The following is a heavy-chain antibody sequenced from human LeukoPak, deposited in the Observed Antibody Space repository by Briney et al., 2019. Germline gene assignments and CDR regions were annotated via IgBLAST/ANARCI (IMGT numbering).Heavy chain of an antibody. D-gene: IGHD2-2*02. Sequence: PSEILSLTCTVSSGSISGDTSYWGWIRQPPGKGLEWIASIYYTGSTYYSPSLRSRVTISVDTSKNQFFLKLNSLTAADTAVYYCARVLCSSTSCYTLGMDVWGQGTLVTVSS. CDR2: IYYTGST. V-gene: IGHV4-39*01. CDR1: SGSISGDTSY. J-gene: IGHJ4*02. CDR3: ARVLCSSTSCYTLGMDV.